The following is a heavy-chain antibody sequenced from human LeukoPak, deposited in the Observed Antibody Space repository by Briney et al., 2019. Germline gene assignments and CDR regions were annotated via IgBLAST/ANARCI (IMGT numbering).Heavy chain of an antibody. V-gene: IGHV1-2*02. CDR3: ARGLLRHSSGSH. D-gene: IGHD6-19*01. CDR1: GYTFTGYY. CDR2: INPNSGGT. Sequence: ASVKVSCKASGYTFTGYYMHWVRQAPGQGLEWMGWINPNSGGTNYAQKFQGRVTMTRNTSISTAYMELSRLRSEDTAVYYCARGLLRHSSGSHWGQGTLVTVSS. J-gene: IGHJ4*02.